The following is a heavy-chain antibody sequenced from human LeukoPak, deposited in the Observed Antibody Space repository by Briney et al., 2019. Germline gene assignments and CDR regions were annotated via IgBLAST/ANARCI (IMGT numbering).Heavy chain of an antibody. CDR2: INHSGST. D-gene: IGHD3-22*01. CDR1: GGSFSGDY. CDR3: ARSSEGRYYYDSSGYSYYYYYMDV. V-gene: IGHV4-34*01. Sequence: SETLSLTCAVYGGSFSGDYWSWIRQPPGKGLEWIGEINHSGSTNYNPSLKSRVTISVDTSKNQFSLKLNSVTAADTAVYYCARSSEGRYYYDSSGYSYYYYYMDVWGKGTTVTISS. J-gene: IGHJ6*03.